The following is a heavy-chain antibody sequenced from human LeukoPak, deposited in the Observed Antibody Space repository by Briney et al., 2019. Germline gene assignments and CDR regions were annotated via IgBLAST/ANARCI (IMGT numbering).Heavy chain of an antibody. CDR1: GGSISSSGYY. Sequence: SETLSLACTVSGGSISSSGYYWGWIRQPPGKGLEWIGSIYYSGNTYYNPSLKSRVTISVDTSKNQFSLKLRSVTAADTAVYYCARHRGPTRGYFDYWGQGTLVTVSS. CDR3: ARHRGPTRGYFDY. V-gene: IGHV4-39*01. CDR2: IYYSGNT. D-gene: IGHD2-2*01. J-gene: IGHJ4*02.